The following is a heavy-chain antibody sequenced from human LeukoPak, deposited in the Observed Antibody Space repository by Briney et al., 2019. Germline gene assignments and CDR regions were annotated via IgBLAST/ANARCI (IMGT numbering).Heavy chain of an antibody. D-gene: IGHD6-19*01. CDR1: GFTFSSYA. Sequence: PGGSLRLSCAASGFTFSSYAMSWVRQAPGKGLEWVSAISGSGGSTYYADSVKGRFTISRDNSKNTLYLQMNSLRAEDTAVYYCAKPTYSSGWDQYYFDYWGQGTLVTVSS. J-gene: IGHJ4*02. CDR2: ISGSGGST. V-gene: IGHV3-23*01. CDR3: AKPTYSSGWDQYYFDY.